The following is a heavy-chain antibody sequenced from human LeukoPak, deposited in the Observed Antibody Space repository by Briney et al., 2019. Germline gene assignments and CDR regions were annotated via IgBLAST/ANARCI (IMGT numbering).Heavy chain of an antibody. V-gene: IGHV1-69*05. Sequence: GASVKVSFKSSGGTFSSYAISWVRQAPGQGLEWMGGIIPIFGTANYAQKFQGRVTITTDESTSTAYMELSSLRSEDTAVYYCASSVDLEHWFDPWGQGTLVTVSS. CDR1: GGTFSSYA. CDR3: ASSVDLEHWFDP. D-gene: IGHD5/OR15-5a*01. CDR2: IIPIFGTA. J-gene: IGHJ5*02.